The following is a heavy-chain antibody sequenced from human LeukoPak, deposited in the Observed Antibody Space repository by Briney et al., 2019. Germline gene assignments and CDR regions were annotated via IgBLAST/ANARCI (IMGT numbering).Heavy chain of an antibody. V-gene: IGHV4-34*01. CDR2: INHSGST. J-gene: IGHJ3*02. Sequence: SETLSLTCAVYGGSFRGYYWSWIRQPPGKGREGIGEINHSGSTNYNPSLQTRVPISVDTSKNQFSLKLSPVTAADTAVYYCGRVGGIGGYEGSDAFDIWGRGTMVTVSS. CDR3: GRVGGIGGYEGSDAFDI. CDR1: GGSFRGYY. D-gene: IGHD5-12*01.